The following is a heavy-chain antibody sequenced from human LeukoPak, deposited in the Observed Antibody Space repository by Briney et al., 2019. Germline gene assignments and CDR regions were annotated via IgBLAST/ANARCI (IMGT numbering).Heavy chain of an antibody. CDR1: GYTFTTNG. V-gene: IGHV1-18*01. D-gene: IGHD3-10*01. J-gene: IGHJ4*02. Sequence: GASVKVSCKASGYTFTTNGISWVRQAPGQGLEWMGWISPYNGNTNYAEKVQGRITMTTDTYTRTVFMELGSLTSDDTAVYYCASELSYYGSGNYYQGRGYYFDYWGQGTLLTVSS. CDR3: ASELSYYGSGNYYQGRGYYFDY. CDR2: ISPYNGNT.